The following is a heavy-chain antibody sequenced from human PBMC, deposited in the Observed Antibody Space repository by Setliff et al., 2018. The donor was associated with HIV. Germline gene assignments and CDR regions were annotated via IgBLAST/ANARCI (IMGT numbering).Heavy chain of an antibody. J-gene: IGHJ3*02. CDR2: IYYSGDT. Sequence: SETLSLTCSVSGGPITSSGYHWGWIRQPPGKGLEWIGNIYYSGDTFYNASLRSRLTLSVDTSKNQFSLKLNSVTASDTAMYYCTRHRGPPWDAFDIWGQETMVTVSS. V-gene: IGHV4-39*01. CDR3: TRHRGPPWDAFDI. CDR1: GGPITSSGYH.